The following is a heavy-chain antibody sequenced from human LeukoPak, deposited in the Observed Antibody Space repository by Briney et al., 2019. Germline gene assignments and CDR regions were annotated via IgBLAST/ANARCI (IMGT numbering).Heavy chain of an antibody. CDR3: ARVIMGASNWFDP. V-gene: IGHV3-74*01. CDR2: INTDGSST. J-gene: IGHJ5*02. D-gene: IGHD1-26*01. Sequence: GSLRLSCAASGFSFSSYWMHWVRQAPGKGLVWVSHINTDGSSTNYADSVKGRFTISRDNAKNTLYLQMNSLRAEDTAVYYCARVIMGASNWFDPWGQGTLVTVSS. CDR1: GFSFSSYW.